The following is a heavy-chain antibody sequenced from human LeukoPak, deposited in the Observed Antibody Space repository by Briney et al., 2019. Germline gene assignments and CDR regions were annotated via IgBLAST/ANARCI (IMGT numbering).Heavy chain of an antibody. CDR1: GFTFSSHS. CDR2: ISSSSSYI. V-gene: IGHV3-21*01. CDR3: ARGLGSNRDY. J-gene: IGHJ4*02. Sequence: PGGSLRLSCAASGFTFSSHSMNWVRQAPGKGLEWVSSISSSSSYIYYADSVKGRFTISRDNAKNSLYLQMNSLRAEDTAVYYCARGLGSNRDYWGQGTLVTVSS. D-gene: IGHD1-14*01.